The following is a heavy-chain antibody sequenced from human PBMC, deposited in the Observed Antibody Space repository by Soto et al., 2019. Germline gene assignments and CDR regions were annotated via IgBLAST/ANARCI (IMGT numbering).Heavy chain of an antibody. D-gene: IGHD4-4*01. CDR3: ARFSVTTDYYYGMDV. CDR1: GYSFTSYW. CDR2: IYPGDSDT. V-gene: IGHV5-51*01. J-gene: IGHJ6*02. Sequence: PGESLKISCKGSGYSFTSYWIGWVRQVPGKGLEWMGIIYPGDSDTRYSPSFQGQVTISADKSISTAYLQWSSLKASDTAMYYCARFSVTTDYYYGMDVWGQGTTVTVSS.